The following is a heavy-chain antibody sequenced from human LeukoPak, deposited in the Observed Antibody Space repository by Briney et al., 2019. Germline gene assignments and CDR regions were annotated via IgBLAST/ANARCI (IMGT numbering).Heavy chain of an antibody. J-gene: IGHJ4*02. Sequence: GGSLRLSCAASGFTFSSYAMHWVRQAPGKGLEWAAVISYDGSNKYYADSVKGRFTISRDNSKNTLYLQMNSLRAEDTAVYYCARSYYDSGYYFDYWGQGTLVTVSS. CDR1: GFTFSSYA. CDR2: ISYDGSNK. D-gene: IGHD3-22*01. V-gene: IGHV3-30-3*01. CDR3: ARSYYDSGYYFDY.